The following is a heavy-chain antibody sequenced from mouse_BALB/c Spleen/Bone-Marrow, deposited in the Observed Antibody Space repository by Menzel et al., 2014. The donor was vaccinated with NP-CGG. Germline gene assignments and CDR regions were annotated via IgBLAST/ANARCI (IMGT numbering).Heavy chain of an antibody. V-gene: IGHV14-3*02. D-gene: IGHD1-1*01. CDR2: IDRANGNT. CDR1: GFNIIDTY. J-gene: IGHJ2*01. Sequence: EVMLVESGAELVKPGASVKLSCTASGFNIIDTYMHWVKQRPEQGLEWIGRIDRANGNTKYDPKFQGKATITADTSSNTAYLQLSSLTSEDTAVYYCARYYYGSSYFDYWGQGTTLTVSS. CDR3: ARYYYGSSYFDY.